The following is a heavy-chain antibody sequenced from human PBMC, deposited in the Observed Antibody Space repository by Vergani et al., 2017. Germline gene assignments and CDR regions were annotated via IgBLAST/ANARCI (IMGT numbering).Heavy chain of an antibody. CDR3: ARTPGPRYLGQYYFDY. Sequence: QVQLVQSGAEVKKPGSSVKVSCKASGGTFSSYAISWVRQAPGQGLEWMGGIIPIFGIANYAQKFQGRVTITADKSTSTAYMELSSLRSEDTAVYYCARTPGPRYLGQYYFDYWGQGTLVTVSS. D-gene: IGHD3-10*01. J-gene: IGHJ4*02. V-gene: IGHV1-69*17. CDR1: GGTFSSYA. CDR2: IIPIFGIA.